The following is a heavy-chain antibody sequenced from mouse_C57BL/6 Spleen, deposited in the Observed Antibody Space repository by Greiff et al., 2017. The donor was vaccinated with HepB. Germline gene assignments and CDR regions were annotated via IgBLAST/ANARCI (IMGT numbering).Heavy chain of an antibody. CDR3: AREDFYYGSSPYYYAMDY. Sequence: QVQLKESGAELAKPGASVKLSCKASGYTFTSYWMHWVKQRPGQGLEWIGYINPSSGYTKYNQKFKDKATLTADKSSSTAYMQLSSLTYEDSAVYYCAREDFYYGSSPYYYAMDYWGQGTSVTVSS. CDR2: INPSSGYT. CDR1: GYTFTSYW. J-gene: IGHJ4*01. D-gene: IGHD1-1*01. V-gene: IGHV1-7*01.